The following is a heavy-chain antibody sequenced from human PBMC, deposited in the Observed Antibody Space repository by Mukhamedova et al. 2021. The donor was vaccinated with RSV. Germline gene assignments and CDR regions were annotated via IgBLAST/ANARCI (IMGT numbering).Heavy chain of an antibody. D-gene: IGHD4-11*01. V-gene: IGHV4-59*01. CDR2: FYYSGST. J-gene: IGHJ6*02. CDR3: ARAPYSNPNYSYNGMDV. Sequence: GLEWIGYFYYSGSTNYNPSLKSRITISVDTSKNQFSLKLSSVTAADTAVYYCARAPYSNPNYSYNGMDVWGQGTTVTVSS.